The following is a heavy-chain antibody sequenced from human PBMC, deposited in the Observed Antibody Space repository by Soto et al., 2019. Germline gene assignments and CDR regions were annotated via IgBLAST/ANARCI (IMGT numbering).Heavy chain of an antibody. CDR1: GGTFSSYA. CDR2: IIPIFGTA. D-gene: IGHD3-22*01. V-gene: IGHV1-69*13. J-gene: IGHJ4*02. CDR3: ASAPSSGYCLEGDPFDF. Sequence: AVKVSCKASGGTFSSYAISWVRQAPGQGLEWMGGIIPIFGTANYAQKLQGRVTITADESTSTAYMELRSLRSEDTAVYYCASAPSSGYCLEGDPFDFCSQGTLVTVYS.